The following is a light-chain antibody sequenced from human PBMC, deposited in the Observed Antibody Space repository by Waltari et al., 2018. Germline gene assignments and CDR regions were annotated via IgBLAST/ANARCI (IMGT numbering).Light chain of an antibody. CDR3: CSYAGDSLYV. CDR1: SSDVRSYNY. Sequence: QSALTQPASVSGSPGQSITLTCTGTSSDVRSYNYVSWYQQYPGKAPKRLIYAVTQRPSGVSDRFSGSKSGNTASLTISGLQAEDEADYYCCSYAGDSLYVFGTGTTVTV. J-gene: IGLJ1*01. CDR2: AVT. V-gene: IGLV2-23*02.